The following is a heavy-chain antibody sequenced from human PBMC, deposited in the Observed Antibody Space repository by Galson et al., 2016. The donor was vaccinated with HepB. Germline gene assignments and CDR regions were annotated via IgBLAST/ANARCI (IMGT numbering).Heavy chain of an antibody. J-gene: IGHJ4*02. Sequence: SLRLSCAASGFTFSSYAMSWVRQAPGKGLEWVSVISSSGTSTYYIDSVKGRFTISRDNSKNTLYLQMNSLRAEDTAVYYCAKMDGQLPTAGVAFDYWGQGTLVTGSS. D-gene: IGHD6-6*01. CDR1: GFTFSSYA. V-gene: IGHV3-23*01. CDR3: AKMDGQLPTAGVAFDY. CDR2: ISSSGTST.